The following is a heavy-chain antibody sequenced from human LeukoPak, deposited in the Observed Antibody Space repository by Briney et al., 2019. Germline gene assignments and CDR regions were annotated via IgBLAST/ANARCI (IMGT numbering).Heavy chain of an antibody. D-gene: IGHD7-27*01. Sequence: GGSLRPSCAASGFTFSSYAMSWVRQAPGKGLEWVANIKQDGSEKYYVDSVKGRFTISRDNAKNSLYLQMNSLRAEDTAVYYCASTIYNWGSNYFDYWGQGTLVTVSS. V-gene: IGHV3-7*01. CDR3: ASTIYNWGSNYFDY. CDR1: GFTFSSYA. CDR2: IKQDGSEK. J-gene: IGHJ4*02.